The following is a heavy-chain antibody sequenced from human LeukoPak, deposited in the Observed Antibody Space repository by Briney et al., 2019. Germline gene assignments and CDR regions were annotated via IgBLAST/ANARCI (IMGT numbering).Heavy chain of an antibody. CDR3: ARGDPTAMVTTFDY. J-gene: IGHJ4*02. Sequence: GGSLRLSCAASGFTFSTYCMSWVRQAPGKGLEWVANIMQDGNEKYYVDSVKGRFTISRDNAKNSLYLQMNSLRAEDTAVYYCARGDPTAMVTTFDYWAREPWSPSPQ. D-gene: IGHD5-18*01. V-gene: IGHV3-7*01. CDR2: IMQDGNEK. CDR1: GFTFSTYC.